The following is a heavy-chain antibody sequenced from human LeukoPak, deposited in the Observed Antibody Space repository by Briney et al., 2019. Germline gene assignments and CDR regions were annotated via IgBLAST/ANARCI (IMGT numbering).Heavy chain of an antibody. J-gene: IGHJ1*01. D-gene: IGHD6-19*01. CDR1: GGTFSSYA. CDR2: IIPIFGTA. CDR3: ARDPVSPEAVAGTWYFQH. V-gene: IGHV1-69*13. Sequence: ASVKVSCKASGGTFSSYAISWVRQGPGQGLEWMGGIIPIFGTANYAQKFQGRVTITADESTSTAYMELSSLRSEDTAVYYCARDPVSPEAVAGTWYFQHWGQGTLVTVSS.